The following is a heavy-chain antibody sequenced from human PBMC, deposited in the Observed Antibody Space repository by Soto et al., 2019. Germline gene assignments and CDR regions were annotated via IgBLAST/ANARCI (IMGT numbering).Heavy chain of an antibody. CDR3: ARYRREAVAGYTLDN. Sequence: SETLSLTCTVSGGSISSNYWTWIRQPPGKGLEWIGYVYNSGSTNYNPSLKSRVTISEDTSKSQFSLKVNAMTAADTAVYYCARYRREAVAGYTLDNWGQGILVTVSS. J-gene: IGHJ4*02. CDR2: VYNSGST. V-gene: IGHV4-59*01. CDR1: GGSISSNY. D-gene: IGHD6-13*01.